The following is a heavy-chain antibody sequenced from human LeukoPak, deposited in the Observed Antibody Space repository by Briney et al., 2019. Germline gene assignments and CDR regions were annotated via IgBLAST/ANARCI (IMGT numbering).Heavy chain of an antibody. CDR2: ISAYNGNT. CDR3: ARDGYYDH. V-gene: IGHV1-18*04. Sequence: ASVTVSRKASGYTFTGYYMHRVREAPGHVLERTGWISAYNGNTMYAQKFQDRVTMTTDTSASTAYMELRRLRSYDAALYYCARDGYYDHWGQGTLVSDSS. CDR1: GYTFTGYY. J-gene: IGHJ4*02.